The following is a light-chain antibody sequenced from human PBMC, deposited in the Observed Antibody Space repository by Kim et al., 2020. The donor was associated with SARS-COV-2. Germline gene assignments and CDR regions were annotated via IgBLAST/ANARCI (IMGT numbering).Light chain of an antibody. Sequence: QSALTQPRSVSGSPGQSVTMSCTGTSSDVGGYNYVSWYQLRPGEAPKLIIYAVTKRPSGVPDRFSGSKSGNTASLTISGLQAEDEADYYCCSYAGNYPSKVFGTGTKVTVL. CDR3: CSYAGNYPSKV. V-gene: IGLV2-11*01. CDR2: AVT. J-gene: IGLJ1*01. CDR1: SSDVGGYNY.